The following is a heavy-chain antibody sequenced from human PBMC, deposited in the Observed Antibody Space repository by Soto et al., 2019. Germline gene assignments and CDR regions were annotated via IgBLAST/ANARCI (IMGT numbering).Heavy chain of an antibody. CDR1: GLTVSSNY. V-gene: IGHV3-53*02. Sequence: EVQLVETGGGLIQPGGYLRLSCAVSGLTVSSNYMSWVRQAPGKGLEWVAIIYTAGSTYYADSVKGRFTISRDNSKNTVYLQMNSLRADDTAVYYCARVFTDTAKVFDYWGQGTLVTVSS. D-gene: IGHD5-18*01. CDR2: IYTAGST. CDR3: ARVFTDTAKVFDY. J-gene: IGHJ4*02.